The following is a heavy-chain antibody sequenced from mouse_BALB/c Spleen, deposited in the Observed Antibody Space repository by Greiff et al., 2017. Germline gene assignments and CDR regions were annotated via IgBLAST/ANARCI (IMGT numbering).Heavy chain of an antibody. D-gene: IGHD3-3*01. CDR1: GYTFSSYW. Sequence: VVEPGASVKISCKATGYTFSSYWIEWVKQRPGHGLEWIGEILPGSGSTNYNEKFKGKATFTADTSSNTAYMQLSSLTSEDSAVYYCARLYYFDYWGQGTTLTVSS. J-gene: IGHJ2*01. CDR2: ILPGSGST. V-gene: IGHV1-9*01. CDR3: ARLYYFDY.